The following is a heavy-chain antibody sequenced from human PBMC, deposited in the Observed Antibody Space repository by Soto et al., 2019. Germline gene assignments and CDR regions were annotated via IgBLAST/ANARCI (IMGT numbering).Heavy chain of an antibody. CDR2: IYHSGST. D-gene: IGHD2-15*01. Sequence: SEPLSLTCTVSGGSISTGGYYWYWIRQHPGMGLEWIGYIYHSGSTYYNPSLQSRVTLSLDTAKNQFSLSLTSVTAADTALYYCARERKGFGYIEFWGQGALVTVSS. J-gene: IGHJ4*02. CDR3: ARERKGFGYIEF. V-gene: IGHV4-31*03. CDR1: GGSISTGGYY.